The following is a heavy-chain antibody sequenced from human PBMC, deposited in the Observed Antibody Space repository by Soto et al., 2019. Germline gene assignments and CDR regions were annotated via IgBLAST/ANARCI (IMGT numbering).Heavy chain of an antibody. CDR2: ISSDGSNK. CDR1: GFTFSTYG. D-gene: IGHD1-26*01. CDR3: AKAKYSGSSYFDY. Sequence: QVQLVESGGGVVQPGRSLRLSCATSGFTFSTYGMHWVRQAPGKGLEWVAVISSDGSNKYQADSVKGRFTISRDNSKNTLYLQMNSLRAEDTAVYYCAKAKYSGSSYFDYWGHGTLVTVSS. J-gene: IGHJ4*01. V-gene: IGHV3-30*18.